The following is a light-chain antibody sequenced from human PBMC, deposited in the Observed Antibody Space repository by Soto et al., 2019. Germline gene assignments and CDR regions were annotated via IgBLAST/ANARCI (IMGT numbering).Light chain of an antibody. CDR1: SSDVGSYNL. Sequence: QSVLTQPASVSGSPGQSITISCTGTSSDVGSYNLVSWHQQHPGKAPKLMIYEGGKRPSGVSHRFSGSKSGNTASLTISGLQAEDEADYYCCSYAVGSTLVFGGGTQLTVL. CDR2: EGG. CDR3: CSYAVGSTLV. J-gene: IGLJ2*01. V-gene: IGLV2-23*01.